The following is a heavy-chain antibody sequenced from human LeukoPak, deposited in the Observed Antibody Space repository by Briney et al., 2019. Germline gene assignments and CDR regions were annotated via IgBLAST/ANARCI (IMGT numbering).Heavy chain of an antibody. CDR1: GFTFTSYS. Sequence: GGSLRLSCAASGFTFTSYSMNWVSQAPGKGLEWVSTISGGGGSTYYADSVKGRFTISRDNSKNTLYLQVNSLRAEDTAVYYCAKGGKWDVTPFDYWGQGTLVTVSS. J-gene: IGHJ4*02. CDR3: AKGGKWDVTPFDY. D-gene: IGHD1-26*01. CDR2: ISGGGGST. V-gene: IGHV3-23*01.